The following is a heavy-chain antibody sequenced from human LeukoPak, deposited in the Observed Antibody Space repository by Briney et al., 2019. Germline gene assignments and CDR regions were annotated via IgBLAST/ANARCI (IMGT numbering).Heavy chain of an antibody. V-gene: IGHV4-38-2*01. CDR1: GYSISSGYY. CDR3: ARTYYDFWSGYYPRDAFDI. Sequence: SETLSLTCAVSGYSISSGYYWGWIRQPPGEGLEWIGSIYHSGSTYYNPSLKSRVTISVDTSKNQFSLKLSSVTAADTAVYYCARTYYDFWSGYYPRDAFDIWGQGTMVTVSS. D-gene: IGHD3-3*01. J-gene: IGHJ3*02. CDR2: IYHSGST.